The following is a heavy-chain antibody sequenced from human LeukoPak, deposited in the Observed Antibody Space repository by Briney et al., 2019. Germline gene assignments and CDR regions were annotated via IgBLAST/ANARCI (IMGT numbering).Heavy chain of an antibody. J-gene: IGHJ6*04. CDR3: ASGGVVVVVAATPDLQYYYYYGMDV. CDR1: GGTFSSYA. Sequence: ASVKVSCKASGGTFSSYAISWVRQAPGQGLEWMGGIIPILGTANYAQKFQGRVTITADESTSTAYMELSSLRSEDTAVYYCASGGVVVVVAATPDLQYYYYYGMDVWGKGTTVTVSS. CDR2: IIPILGTA. V-gene: IGHV1-69*13. D-gene: IGHD2-15*01.